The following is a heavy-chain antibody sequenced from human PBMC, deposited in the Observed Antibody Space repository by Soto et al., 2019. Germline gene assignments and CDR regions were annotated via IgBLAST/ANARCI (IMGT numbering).Heavy chain of an antibody. D-gene: IGHD2-21*01. CDR2: ISSSTTYI. V-gene: IGHV3-21*02. J-gene: IGHJ6*02. CDR1: GFTFSYYS. CDR3: ARAYSGRLPRRADYYFAMDV. Sequence: EVQLVVSGGGLVKPGGSLRLSCAASGFTFSYYSMTWVRQAPGRGLEWVSSISSSTTYISYSDSVRGRFTISRDNAKNSLYLQMNSLRAEDTAVYYCARAYSGRLPRRADYYFAMDVWGQGTTVTVSS.